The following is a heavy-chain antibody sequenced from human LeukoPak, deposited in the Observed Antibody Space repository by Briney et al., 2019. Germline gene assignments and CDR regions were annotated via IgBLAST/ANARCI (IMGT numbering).Heavy chain of an antibody. J-gene: IGHJ3*02. V-gene: IGHV3-21*01. D-gene: IGHD5-18*01. CDR1: GFTFSSYS. CDR2: ISSSSSYI. CDR3: ARDRVEDYSYLGSDAFDI. Sequence: PGGSLRLSCAASGFTFSSYSMNWVRQAPGKGLEWVSSISSSSSYIYYADSVKGRFTISRDNAKNSLYLQMNSLRAEDTAVYYCARDRVEDYSYLGSDAFDIWGQGTMVTVSS.